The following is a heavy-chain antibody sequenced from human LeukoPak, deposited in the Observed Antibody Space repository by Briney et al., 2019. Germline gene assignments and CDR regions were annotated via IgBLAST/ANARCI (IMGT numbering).Heavy chain of an antibody. Sequence: ASVKVSCKASGGTFSSYAISWVRQATGQGLEWMGWMNPNSGNTGYAQKFQGRVTMTRNTSISTAYMELSSLRSEDTAVYYCARGPDSSGYYYYYYYGMDVWGQGTTVTVSS. CDR1: GGTFSSYA. CDR2: MNPNSGNT. V-gene: IGHV1-8*02. J-gene: IGHJ6*02. D-gene: IGHD3-22*01. CDR3: ARGPDSSGYYYYYYYGMDV.